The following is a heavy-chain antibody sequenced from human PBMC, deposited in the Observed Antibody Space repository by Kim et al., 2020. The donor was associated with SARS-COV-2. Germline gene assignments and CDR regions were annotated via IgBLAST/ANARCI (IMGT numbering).Heavy chain of an antibody. J-gene: IGHJ4*02. V-gene: IGHV4-39*01. CDR3: ARQGYYYGSGSYYNYY. D-gene: IGHD3-10*01. Sequence: SLKSRVTISVDTSKNQFSLKLSSVTAADTAVYYCARQGYYYGSGSYYNYYWGQGTLVTVSS.